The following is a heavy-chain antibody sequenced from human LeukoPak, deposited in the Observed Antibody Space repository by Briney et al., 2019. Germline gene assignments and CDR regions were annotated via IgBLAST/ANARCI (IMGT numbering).Heavy chain of an antibody. V-gene: IGHV4-61*01. Sequence: SETLSLTCTVSGGSVSSGSYYWSWIRQPPGKGLEWIGYISYSGSTNYNPSLKSRVTMSVDTSKNQFSLILSSVSAADTAVYYCARGQGRFDYDSSGYYITDLDFWGQGTLVTVSS. D-gene: IGHD3-22*01. CDR2: ISYSGST. J-gene: IGHJ4*02. CDR3: ARGQGRFDYDSSGYYITDLDF. CDR1: GGSVSSGSYY.